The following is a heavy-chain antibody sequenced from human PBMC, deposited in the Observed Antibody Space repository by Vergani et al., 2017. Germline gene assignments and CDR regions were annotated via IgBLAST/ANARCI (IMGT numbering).Heavy chain of an antibody. CDR2: IYSGGSP. D-gene: IGHD3-10*01. CDR3: ALPYYYGSGSYYENDAFDI. J-gene: IGHJ3*02. Sequence: EVQLVESGGGLIQPGGSLRLSCAASGFTVSSNYMSWVRQAPGKGLEWVSVIYSGGSPYYADSVKGRFTISRDNSKNTLYLQMNSLRAEDTAVYYCALPYYYGSGSYYENDAFDIWGQGTMVTVSS. V-gene: IGHV3-53*01. CDR1: GFTVSSNY.